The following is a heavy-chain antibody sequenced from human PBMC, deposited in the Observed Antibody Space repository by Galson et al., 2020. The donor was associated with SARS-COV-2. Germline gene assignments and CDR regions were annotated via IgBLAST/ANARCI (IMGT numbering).Heavy chain of an antibody. CDR3: ATLGGLPWCGELVQNWVDP. J-gene: IGHJ5*02. Sequence: SETLSLTCTVSGGSISSSSYYWGWIRQPPGKGLEWIGSIYYSGSTYYNPSLKSRVTISVDTSKNQFSLKLSTVTAADTAVYYCATLGGLPWCGELVQNWVDPGGQGTLVIVSS. V-gene: IGHV4-39*01. CDR2: IYYSGST. CDR1: GGSISSSSYY. D-gene: IGHD3-10*01.